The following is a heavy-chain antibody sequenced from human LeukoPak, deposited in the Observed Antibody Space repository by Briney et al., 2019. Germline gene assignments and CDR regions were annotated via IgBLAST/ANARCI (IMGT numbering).Heavy chain of an antibody. CDR2: ISAYNGNT. Sequence: ASVKVSCKASGYTFTSYGISWGRQAPGQGLEWMGWISAYNGNTNYAQKLQGRVTMTTDTSTSTAYMELRSLRSDDTAVYYCARVGPDYYGSGSYSWFDPWGQGTLVTVSS. D-gene: IGHD3-10*01. J-gene: IGHJ5*02. V-gene: IGHV1-18*01. CDR1: GYTFTSYG. CDR3: ARVGPDYYGSGSYSWFDP.